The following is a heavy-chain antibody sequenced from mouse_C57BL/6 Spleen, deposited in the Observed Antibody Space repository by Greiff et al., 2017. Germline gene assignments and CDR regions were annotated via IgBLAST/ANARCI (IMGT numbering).Heavy chain of an antibody. V-gene: IGHV10-3*01. CDR1: GFTFNTYA. Sequence: EVQLVESGGGLVQPKGSLKLSCAASGFTFNTYAMHWVRQAPGKGLEWVARIRSKSSNYATYYADSVKDRSTISRDDSQSMLYLQMNNLKTEDTAMYYCVREGGYDAWFAYWGQGTLVTVSA. CDR2: IRSKSSNYAT. J-gene: IGHJ3*01. CDR3: VREGGYDAWFAY. D-gene: IGHD2-2*01.